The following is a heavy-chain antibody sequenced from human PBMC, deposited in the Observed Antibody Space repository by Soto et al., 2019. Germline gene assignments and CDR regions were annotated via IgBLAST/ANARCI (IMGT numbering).Heavy chain of an antibody. CDR2: TYYRSKWYN. J-gene: IGHJ5*02. CDR3: ARSLAGITGTLLSNWFDP. V-gene: IGHV6-1*01. D-gene: IGHD1-20*01. Sequence: PSQTLSLTCVISGDSVSSNSAAWNWIRQSPSRGLEWLGRTYYRSKWYNDYAVSVKSRITINPDTSKNQFSLQLNSVTPEDTAVYYCARSLAGITGTLLSNWFDPWGQGTLVTVSS. CDR1: GDSVSSNSAA.